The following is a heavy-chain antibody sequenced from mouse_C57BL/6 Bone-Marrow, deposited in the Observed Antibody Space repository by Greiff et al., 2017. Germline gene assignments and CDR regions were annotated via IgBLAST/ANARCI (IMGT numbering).Heavy chain of an antibody. Sequence: VQLQQPGAELVKPGASVKLSCKASGYTFPSYWMHWVKQRPGQGLEWIGMIHPNSGSTNYNEKFKSKATLTVDKSSSPAYMQLSSLTSEDSAVYYCATYYRNYPAWFSYWGQGTLVTVSA. CDR1: GYTFPSYW. V-gene: IGHV1-64*01. CDR2: IHPNSGST. CDR3: ATYYRNYPAWFSY. D-gene: IGHD2-5*01. J-gene: IGHJ3*01.